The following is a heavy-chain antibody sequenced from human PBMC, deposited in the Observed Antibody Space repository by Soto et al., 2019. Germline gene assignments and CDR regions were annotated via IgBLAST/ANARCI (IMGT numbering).Heavy chain of an antibody. D-gene: IGHD3-10*01. J-gene: IGHJ6*02. CDR2: ISAYNGNT. CDR3: TREGSAPYYYYAMDA. Sequence: ASVKVSCKTSGYTFTNFGLSWVRQAPGQGLEWMGWISAYNGNTNYAQNFQGRVTMTTDTSTSTAYMELRSLRSDDTAIYYCTREGSAPYYYYAMDAWGQGTTVTVS. CDR1: GYTFTNFG. V-gene: IGHV1-18*01.